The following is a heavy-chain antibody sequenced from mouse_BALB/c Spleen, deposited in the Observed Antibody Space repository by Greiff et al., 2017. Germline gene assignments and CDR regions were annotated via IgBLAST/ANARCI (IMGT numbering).Heavy chain of an antibody. V-gene: IGHV7-1*02. Sequence: EVNVVESGGGLVQPGGSLRLSCATSGFTFSDFYMEWVRQPPGKRLEWIAASRNKANDYTTEYSASVKGRFIVSRDTSQSILYLQMNALRAEDTAIYYCSRGDWDGYYFDYWGQGTTLTVSS. J-gene: IGHJ2*01. CDR2: SRNKANDYTT. D-gene: IGHD4-1*01. CDR1: GFTFSDFY. CDR3: SRGDWDGYYFDY.